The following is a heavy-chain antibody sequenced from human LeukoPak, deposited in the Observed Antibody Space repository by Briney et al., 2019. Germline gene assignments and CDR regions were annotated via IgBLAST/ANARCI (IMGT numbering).Heavy chain of an antibody. CDR3: ARGRHCSSTSCYNYYYYGMTS. D-gene: IGHD2-2*02. V-gene: IGHV1-69*02. CDR2: IIPILGIA. CDR1: GGTFSSYT. Sequence: ASVKVSCKASGGTFSSYTISWVRQAPGQGLEWMGRIIPILGIANYAQKFQGRVTITADKSTSTAYMELSSLRSEDTAVYYCARGRHCSSTSCYNYYYYGMTSGARGPRSPSP. J-gene: IGHJ6*02.